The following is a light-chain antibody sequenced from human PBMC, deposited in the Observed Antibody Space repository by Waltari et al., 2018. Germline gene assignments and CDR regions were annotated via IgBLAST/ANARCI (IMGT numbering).Light chain of an antibody. J-gene: IGKJ4*01. CDR1: QSVRSN. V-gene: IGKV3-15*01. CDR2: GSS. Sequence: EIVMTQSPATLSLSPAERAPPSCRASQSVRSNLAWYQQKPGQAPRPLIYGSSTRATGIPARFSGSGSGTEFTLTISSLQSEDFAVYYCQQYNNWPQTFGGGAKVEIK. CDR3: QQYNNWPQT.